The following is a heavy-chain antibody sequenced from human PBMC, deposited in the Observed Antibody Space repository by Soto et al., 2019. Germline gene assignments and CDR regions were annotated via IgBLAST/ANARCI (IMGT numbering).Heavy chain of an antibody. D-gene: IGHD3-3*01. CDR2: INPNSGGT. CDR3: ARDQGWMYYDFWSGYYGMDV. CDR1: GYTFTGYY. V-gene: IGHV1-2*02. J-gene: IGHJ6*02. Sequence: ASVKVSCKASGYTFTGYYMHWLRQTPGQGLEWMGWINPNSGGTNYAQKFQVRVTMTRDTSISTAYMELSRLRSDDTAVYYCARDQGWMYYDFWSGYYGMDVWGQGSRVTVSS.